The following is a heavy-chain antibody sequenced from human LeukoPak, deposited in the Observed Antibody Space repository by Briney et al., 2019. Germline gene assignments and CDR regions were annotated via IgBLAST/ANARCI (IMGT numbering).Heavy chain of an antibody. CDR2: LSHAGTN. V-gene: IGHV4-39*01. CDR3: ARLRGGVQLWGD. CDR1: DGSITSNSYS. Sequence: PSETLSLTCTVSDGSITSNSYSWGWIRQPPGKGLQWIVTLSHAGTNYYNPSLKSRVTMPVDRSKNQFSLKLTSVTATDTAVYYCARLRGGVQLWGDWGQGTLVTVSS. D-gene: IGHD5-18*01. J-gene: IGHJ4*02.